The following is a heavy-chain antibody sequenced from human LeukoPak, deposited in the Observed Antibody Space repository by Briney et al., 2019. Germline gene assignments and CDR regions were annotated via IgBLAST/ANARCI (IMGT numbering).Heavy chain of an antibody. CDR2: IKQDGSEK. V-gene: IGHV3-7*01. CDR1: GFTFSSYW. CDR3: ARDPRYCSSTSCHDAFDI. Sequence: PGGSLRLSCAASGFTFSSYWMSWVRQAPGKGLEWVANIKQDGSEKYYVDSVKGRFTISRGNAKNSLYLQMNSLRAEDTAVYYCARDPRYCSSTSCHDAFDIWGQGTMVTVSS. D-gene: IGHD2-2*01. J-gene: IGHJ3*02.